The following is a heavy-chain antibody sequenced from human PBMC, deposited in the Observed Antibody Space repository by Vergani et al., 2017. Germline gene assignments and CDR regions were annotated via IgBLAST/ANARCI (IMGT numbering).Heavy chain of an antibody. CDR2: ISGSGGNT. Sequence: EVQLLESGGGLVQPGGSLRLSCAASGFTFSSYAMSWVRQVPGKGLEWVSGISGSGGNTYYANSVKGRFTISRDNSKNTLYLQMNSLRADDTAVYYCGIAAAGFDYWGQGTLVTVSS. J-gene: IGHJ4*02. CDR1: GFTFSSYA. V-gene: IGHV3-23*01. D-gene: IGHD6-13*01. CDR3: GIAAAGFDY.